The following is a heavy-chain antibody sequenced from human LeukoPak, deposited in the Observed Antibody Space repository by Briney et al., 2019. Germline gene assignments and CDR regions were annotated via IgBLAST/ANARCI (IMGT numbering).Heavy chain of an antibody. V-gene: IGHV4-59*01. Sequence: SETLSLTCTVSCGSISTYYWSWIRQPPGKGLEWIGYIYYSGSTNYTPSLKSRVTISVDTSKNQFSLNLSSVTAADTAVYYCARGRSRDGYNYDYWGQGTLSPSPQ. CDR2: IYYSGST. D-gene: IGHD5-24*01. CDR1: CGSISTYY. CDR3: ARGRSRDGYNYDY. J-gene: IGHJ4*02.